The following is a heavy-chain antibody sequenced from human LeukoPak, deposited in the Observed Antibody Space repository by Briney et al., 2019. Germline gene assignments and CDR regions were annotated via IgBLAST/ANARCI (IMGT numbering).Heavy chain of an antibody. V-gene: IGHV1-46*01. CDR3: ARDIGQLPLLDY. CDR2: INPSGGST. CDR1: GYTFTSYY. J-gene: IGHJ4*02. Sequence: ASVKVSCKASGYTFTSYYIHWVRQAPGQGLEWMGIINPSGGSTSYAQKFQGRVTMTRDTSTSTVYMELSSLRSEDTAVYYCARDIGQLPLLDYWGQGTLVTVSS. D-gene: IGHD2-2*01.